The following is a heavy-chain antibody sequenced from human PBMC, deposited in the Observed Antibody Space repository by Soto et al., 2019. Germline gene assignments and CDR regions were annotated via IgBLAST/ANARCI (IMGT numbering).Heavy chain of an antibody. V-gene: IGHV4-34*01. CDR2: INHIGGT. Sequence: QVQLQQWGAGLLKPSETLSLTCAVYGGSFSGYYWSWIRQPPGKGLEWIGEINHIGGTNYNPSLKSRVTISVDTSKNQFSLKLSSVTAADTAVYYCARGLYYVSYYGLWGQGTLVTVSS. CDR3: ARGLYYVSYYGL. CDR1: GGSFSGYY. J-gene: IGHJ4*02. D-gene: IGHD3-10*02.